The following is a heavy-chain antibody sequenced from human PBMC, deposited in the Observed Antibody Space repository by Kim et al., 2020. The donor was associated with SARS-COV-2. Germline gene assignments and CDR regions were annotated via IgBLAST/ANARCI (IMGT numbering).Heavy chain of an antibody. V-gene: IGHV3-7*01. CDR3: GRGSAAPDD. J-gene: IGHJ4*02. CDR2: INEDGRKK. CDR1: GFTLSDNW. Sequence: GGSLRLSCAASGFTLSDNWMSWLRQAPGKGLEWVANINEDGRKKHFVESVRGRFTISRDNAKNSVHLQMNSLTVEDTAVYYCGRGSAAPDDWGQGTLVTV.